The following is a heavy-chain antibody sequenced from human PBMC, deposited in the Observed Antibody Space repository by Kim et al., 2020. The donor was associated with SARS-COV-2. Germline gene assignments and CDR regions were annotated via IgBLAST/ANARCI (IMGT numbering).Heavy chain of an antibody. V-gene: IGHV4-31*03. Sequence: SETLSLTCTVSGGSISSGGYYWSWIRQHPGKGLEWIGYIYYSGSTYYNPSLKSRVTISVDTSKNQFSLKLSSVTAADTAVYYCAGADTYYYDSSGYYYRAFFDYWGQGTLVTVSS. CDR1: GGSISSGGYY. D-gene: IGHD3-22*01. CDR3: AGADTYYYDSSGYYYRAFFDY. J-gene: IGHJ4*02. CDR2: IYYSGST.